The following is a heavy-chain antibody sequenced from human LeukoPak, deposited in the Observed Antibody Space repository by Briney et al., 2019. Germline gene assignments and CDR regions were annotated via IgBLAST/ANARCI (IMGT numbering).Heavy chain of an antibody. CDR1: GFTFSSSG. Sequence: GGSLRLSCAACGFTFSSSGMHWVRQAPGKGLEWVAVISYDGSNKYYADSVKGRFTISRHNSKNTLYLQMNSLRAGDTGVYYCAKDSYDRSGYYYYYFAYWGQGTQVTVSS. D-gene: IGHD3-22*01. CDR3: AKDSYDRSGYYYYYFAY. V-gene: IGHV3-30*18. CDR2: ISYDGSNK. J-gene: IGHJ4*02.